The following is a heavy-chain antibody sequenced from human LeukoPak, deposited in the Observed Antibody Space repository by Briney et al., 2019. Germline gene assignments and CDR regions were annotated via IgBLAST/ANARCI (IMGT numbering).Heavy chain of an antibody. Sequence: PSETLSLTCTVSGGSISSYYWSWIRQPPGKGLEWIGYIYYSGSTNYNPSLKSRVTISVDTSKNQFSLKLSSVTAADTAVYYCARAGRWGGSAFDIWGQGTMVTVSS. CDR1: GGSISSYY. J-gene: IGHJ3*02. CDR3: ARAGRWGGSAFDI. V-gene: IGHV4-59*08. D-gene: IGHD4-23*01. CDR2: IYYSGST.